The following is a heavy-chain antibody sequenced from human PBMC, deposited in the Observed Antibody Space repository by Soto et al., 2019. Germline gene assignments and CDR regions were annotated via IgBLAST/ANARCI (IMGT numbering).Heavy chain of an antibody. CDR3: AKDRDRESPPRDYYGMDV. V-gene: IGHV3-21*01. CDR1: GFTFSTYS. J-gene: IGHJ6*02. D-gene: IGHD3-10*01. Sequence: PGGSLRLSCVGSGFTFSTYSINWVRQAPGKGLEWVSSISSRSDIYYADSVKGRFTISRDNAKNSVSLQMNSLRAEDTAVYYCAKDRDRESPPRDYYGMDVWGQGTTVTVSS. CDR2: ISSRSDI.